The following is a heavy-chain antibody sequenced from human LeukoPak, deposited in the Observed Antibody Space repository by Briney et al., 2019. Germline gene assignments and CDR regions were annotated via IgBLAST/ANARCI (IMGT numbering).Heavy chain of an antibody. CDR2: IYSGGST. V-gene: IGHV3-66*01. CDR3: AREAAADPYYFDY. Sequence: GGSLRLSCAASGFTFSSYGMHWVRQAPGKGLEWVSVIYSGGSTNYADSVKGRFTISRDNSKNTLYLQMNSLRVEDTAVYYCAREAAADPYYFDYWGQGTLVTVSS. D-gene: IGHD6-13*01. J-gene: IGHJ4*02. CDR1: GFTFSSYG.